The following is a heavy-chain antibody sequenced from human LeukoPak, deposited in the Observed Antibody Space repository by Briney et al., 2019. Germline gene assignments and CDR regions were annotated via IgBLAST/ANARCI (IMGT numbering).Heavy chain of an antibody. V-gene: IGHV3-53*01. CDR1: GFTFSTYA. Sequence: PGGSLRLSCAASGFTFSTYAVNWVRQAPGKGLEWVSVIYNGGSTYYADSVTGRFTISRDNSKNTLYLQMNSLRAEDTAVYYCARDRDFNYFDYWGQGTLVTVSS. CDR2: IYNGGST. J-gene: IGHJ4*02. D-gene: IGHD3-3*01. CDR3: ARDRDFNYFDY.